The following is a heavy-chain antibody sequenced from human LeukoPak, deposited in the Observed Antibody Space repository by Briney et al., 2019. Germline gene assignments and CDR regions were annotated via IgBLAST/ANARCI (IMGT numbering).Heavy chain of an antibody. V-gene: IGHV3-7*01. CDR2: IKQDGSEK. J-gene: IGHJ6*02. CDR1: GFTFNNYW. D-gene: IGHD3-3*01. CDR3: GGPNPLLERPSAMDV. Sequence: GGSLRLSRAASGFTFNNYWMTWVRQPPGKGLEWVANIKQDGSEKHYVDSVKGRFTISRDNAKSSLYLQMNSLRVEDTAVYYCGGPNPLLERPSAMDVWGQGTTVTVSS.